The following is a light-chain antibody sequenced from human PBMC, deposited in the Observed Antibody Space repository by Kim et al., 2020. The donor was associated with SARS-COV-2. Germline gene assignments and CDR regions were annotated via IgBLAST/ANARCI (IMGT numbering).Light chain of an antibody. CDR2: DAS. J-gene: IGKJ2*01. Sequence: EIVMTQSPATLSVSPGERATLSCRASQSVSNNLAWYQLKPGQAPSLLIYDASTRATGTPARFSGSGSGTDFTLTVSSLQSEDFAVYYCHQYNDWPPGDTFGQGTKLEI. CDR3: HQYNDWPPGDT. CDR1: QSVSNN. V-gene: IGKV3-15*01.